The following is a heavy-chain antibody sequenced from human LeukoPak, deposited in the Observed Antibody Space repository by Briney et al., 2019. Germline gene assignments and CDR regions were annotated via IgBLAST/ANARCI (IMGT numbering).Heavy chain of an antibody. CDR2: ISYDGSNK. J-gene: IGHJ4*02. Sequence: GRSLRLSCAASGFTFSSYAMHWVRRAPGKGLEWVAVISYDGSNKYYADSVKGRFTISRDNSKNTLYLQMNSLRAEDTAVYYCARPDGSYYGSGSFDYWGQGTLVTVSS. V-gene: IGHV3-30*04. CDR3: ARPDGSYYGSGSFDY. CDR1: GFTFSSYA. D-gene: IGHD3-10*01.